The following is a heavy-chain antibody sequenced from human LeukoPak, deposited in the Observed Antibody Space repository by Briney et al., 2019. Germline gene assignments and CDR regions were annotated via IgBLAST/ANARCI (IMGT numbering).Heavy chain of an antibody. CDR2: IIPIFGTA. Sequence: SVKVSCKASGYTFTGDYMHWVRQAPGQGLEWMGGIIPIFGTANYAQKFQGRVTITTDESTSTAYMELSSLRSEDTAVYYCARDKGGLEESPNWFDPWGQGTLVTVSS. J-gene: IGHJ5*02. V-gene: IGHV1-69*05. D-gene: IGHD2-15*01. CDR3: ARDKGGLEESPNWFDP. CDR1: GYTFTGDY.